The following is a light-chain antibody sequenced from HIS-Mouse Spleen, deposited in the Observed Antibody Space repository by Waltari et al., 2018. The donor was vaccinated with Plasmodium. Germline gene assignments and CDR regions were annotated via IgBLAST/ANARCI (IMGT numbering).Light chain of an antibody. J-gene: IGLJ3*02. CDR2: QDS. CDR1: KLGDTY. CDR3: QAWDSSTAV. V-gene: IGLV3-1*01. Sequence: SYELPQPPSVSVSPGQTARVPCSGEKLGDTYACWYKQKPGQSPVLVIYQDSKRPSGIPERFSGANSGNTATLTISGTQAMDEADYYCQAWDSSTAVFGGGTKLTVL.